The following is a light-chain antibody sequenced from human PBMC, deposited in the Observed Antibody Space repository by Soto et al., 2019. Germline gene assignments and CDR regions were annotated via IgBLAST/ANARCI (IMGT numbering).Light chain of an antibody. CDR1: QSIRSG. Sequence: DIPMSQSPSILSASLGDRVTITCRARQSIRSGLAWYQQKPGKAPKLLIYDAYSLESGVPSRFSGRRSGTEFTLTIAGLQPEDFATYYCQQYESYSPLTFGGGTKVEIK. V-gene: IGKV1-5*01. J-gene: IGKJ4*01. CDR2: DAY. CDR3: QQYESYSPLT.